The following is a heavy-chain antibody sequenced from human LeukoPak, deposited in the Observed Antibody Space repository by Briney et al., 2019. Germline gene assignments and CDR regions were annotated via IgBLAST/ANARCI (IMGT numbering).Heavy chain of an antibody. V-gene: IGHV3-30*18. Sequence: GGSLRLSCAASGLTLRNYGMHWVRQAPGKGLEWVAVMSYDGSNKYYADSVKGRFTISRDNSMNTLYLQMNSLRAEDTAVYYCAKNYYYMDVWGKGTTVIVSS. CDR2: MSYDGSNK. J-gene: IGHJ6*03. CDR3: AKNYYYMDV. CDR1: GLTLRNYG.